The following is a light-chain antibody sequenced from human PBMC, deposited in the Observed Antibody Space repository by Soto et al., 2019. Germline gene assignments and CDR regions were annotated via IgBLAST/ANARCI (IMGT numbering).Light chain of an antibody. CDR3: QQYGSSSWT. CDR2: GTS. CDR1: QSFTTSS. V-gene: IGKV3-20*01. J-gene: IGKJ1*01. Sequence: EIGLPKSQGTLSLSPGEGAPPSCRAGQSFTTSSLAWYHQKPARAPSLLIYGTSSRATAIPDRFSGSGSETDFTLTISRLEPEDFAVYYCQQYGSSSWTFGQGTKVEIK.